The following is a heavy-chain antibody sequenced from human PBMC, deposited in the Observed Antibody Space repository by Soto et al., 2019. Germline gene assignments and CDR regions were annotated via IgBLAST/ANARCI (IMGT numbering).Heavy chain of an antibody. CDR3: ARLGGFSAGTFDY. D-gene: IGHD3-10*01. V-gene: IGHV4-39*01. Sequence: SETLSLTCTFSGVSLRSPFDFGGWVCHPPGKGLEWIAAVYSHGDKYYNPSLNSRVSISVDTSANRFSLTLTSLTAADTAVYYCARLGGFSAGTFDYWGQGTLVTVLL. J-gene: IGHJ4*02. CDR2: VYSHGDK. CDR1: GVSLRSPFDF.